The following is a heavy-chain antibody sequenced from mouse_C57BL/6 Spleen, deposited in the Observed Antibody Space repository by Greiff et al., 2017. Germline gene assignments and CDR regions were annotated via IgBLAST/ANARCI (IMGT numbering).Heavy chain of an antibody. Sequence: QVQLQQSGAELVRPGASVKLSCKASGYTFTDYYINWVKQRPGQGLEWIARIYPGSGNTYYNEKFKGKATLTAEKSSSTAYMQLSSLTSEDSAVYFCAREKNYGSSIDYWGQGTTLTVSS. CDR1: GYTFTDYY. CDR2: IYPGSGNT. V-gene: IGHV1-76*01. D-gene: IGHD1-1*01. J-gene: IGHJ2*01. CDR3: AREKNYGSSIDY.